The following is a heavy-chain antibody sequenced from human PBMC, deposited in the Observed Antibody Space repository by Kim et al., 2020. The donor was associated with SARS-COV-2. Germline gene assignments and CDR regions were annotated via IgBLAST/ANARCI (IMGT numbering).Heavy chain of an antibody. V-gene: IGHV3-30*18. Sequence: GGSLRLSCAASGFTFSSYGMHWVRQAPGKGLEWVAVISYDGSNKYYADSVKGRFTISRDNSKNTLYLQMNSLRAEDTAVYYCAKDKPPGYSGSYRGFYFDYWGQGTLVTVSS. CDR3: AKDKPPGYSGSYRGFYFDY. CDR2: ISYDGSNK. J-gene: IGHJ4*02. D-gene: IGHD1-26*01. CDR1: GFTFSSYG.